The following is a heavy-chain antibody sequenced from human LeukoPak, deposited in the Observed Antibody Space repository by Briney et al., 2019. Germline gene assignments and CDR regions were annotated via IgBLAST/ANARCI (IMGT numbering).Heavy chain of an antibody. V-gene: IGHV3-48*03. Sequence: PGGSLRLSCAASGFTFSSYEMSWVRQAPGKGLEWVSYISSSGSIKYYADSVKGRFTISRDNSKNTLYLQMNSLRAEDTAAYYCAKGTYDSRGHFDYWGQGTLVSVSS. J-gene: IGHJ4*02. CDR1: GFTFSSYE. D-gene: IGHD3-22*01. CDR3: AKGTYDSRGHFDY. CDR2: ISSSGSIK.